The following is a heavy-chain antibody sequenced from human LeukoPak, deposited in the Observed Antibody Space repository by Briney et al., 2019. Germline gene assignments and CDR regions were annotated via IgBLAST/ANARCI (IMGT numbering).Heavy chain of an antibody. D-gene: IGHD6-6*01. CDR2: LFHSGTT. Sequence: SETLSLTCTVSGDSVSTNLYYWGWIRQPPGKGREWIGNLFHSGTTYYNPSLKSRVSISVDTSKNQFSLKLNSVTAADTAVYYCARQGYGRSSFFDHWGQGTLVTVSS. J-gene: IGHJ4*02. CDR3: ARQGYGRSSFFDH. V-gene: IGHV4-39*01. CDR1: GDSVSTNLYY.